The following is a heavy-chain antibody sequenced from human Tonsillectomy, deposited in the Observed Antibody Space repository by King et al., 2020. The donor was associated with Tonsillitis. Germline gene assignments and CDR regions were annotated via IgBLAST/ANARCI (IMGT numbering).Heavy chain of an antibody. Sequence: QLQESGPGLVKPSETLSLTCTVSGGSISSSSYYWGWIRQSPGKGLEWIASIYYSESTYYNPSLKSRVTISVNTSKNQFSLKLSPVTAADTAVFYCARGRIRDFDYWGQGTLVTVSS. CDR3: ARGRIRDFDY. CDR1: GGSISSSSYY. CDR2: IYYSEST. J-gene: IGHJ4*02. V-gene: IGHV4-39*01. D-gene: IGHD2/OR15-2a*01.